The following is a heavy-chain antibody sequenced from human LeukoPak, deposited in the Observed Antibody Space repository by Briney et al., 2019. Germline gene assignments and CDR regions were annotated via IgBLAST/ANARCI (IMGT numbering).Heavy chain of an antibody. V-gene: IGHV4-34*01. CDR2: INHSGST. CDR1: GGSFSGYY. D-gene: IGHD6-19*01. CDR3: ATQSIAVAGGVDY. Sequence: SETLSLTCAVYGGSFSGYYWSWIRQPPGKGLEWIGEINHSGSTNYNPSLKSRVTISVDTSKNQFSLKLSSVTAADTAVYYCATQSIAVAGGVDYWGQGTLVTVSS. J-gene: IGHJ4*02.